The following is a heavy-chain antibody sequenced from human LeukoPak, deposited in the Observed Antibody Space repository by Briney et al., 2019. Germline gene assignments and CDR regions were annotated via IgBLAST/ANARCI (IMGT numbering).Heavy chain of an antibody. CDR3: AKDRSYYDSSGKDY. CDR2: IRYDGSNK. CDR1: GFTFSSYG. Sequence: PGGSLRLSCAASGFTFSSYGMHWVRQAPGKGLEWVAFIRYDGSNKYYADSVKGRFTISRDNSKNTLYLQMNSLRAEDTAVYYCAKDRSYYDSSGKDYWGQGTLVTVSS. V-gene: IGHV3-30*02. D-gene: IGHD3-22*01. J-gene: IGHJ4*02.